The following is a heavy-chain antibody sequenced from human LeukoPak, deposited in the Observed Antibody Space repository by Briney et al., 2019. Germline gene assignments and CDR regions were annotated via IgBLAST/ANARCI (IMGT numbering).Heavy chain of an antibody. CDR1: GGSISSYY. CDR2: IYYSGST. Sequence: SETPSLTCTVSGGSISSYYWSWIRQPPGKGLEWIGYIYYSGSTNYNPSLKSRVTISVDTSKNQFSLKLSSVTAADTAVYYCAREVGGSFDYWGQGTLVTVSS. D-gene: IGHD3-16*01. V-gene: IGHV4-59*01. CDR3: AREVGGSFDY. J-gene: IGHJ4*02.